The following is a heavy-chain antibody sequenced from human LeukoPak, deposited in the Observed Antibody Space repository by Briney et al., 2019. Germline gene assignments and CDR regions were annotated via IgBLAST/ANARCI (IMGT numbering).Heavy chain of an antibody. Sequence: SETLSLTCTVSGGSISSYYWSWIRQPPGKGLEWIGYIYYSRSTNYNPSLKSRVTISVDTSKNQFSLKLSSVTAADTAVYYCARGGRDSVVLFDYWGQGTLVTVSS. CDR3: ARGGRDSVVLFDY. D-gene: IGHD6-6*01. CDR1: GGSISSYY. J-gene: IGHJ4*02. V-gene: IGHV4-59*01. CDR2: IYYSRST.